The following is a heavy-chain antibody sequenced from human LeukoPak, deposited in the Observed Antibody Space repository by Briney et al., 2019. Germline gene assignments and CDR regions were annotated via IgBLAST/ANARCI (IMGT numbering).Heavy chain of an antibody. V-gene: IGHV3-23*01. CDR1: GGSISTYY. CDR3: AKGGYYDRFDY. J-gene: IGHJ4*02. D-gene: IGHD3-10*02. CDR2: ISGSGGST. Sequence: ETLSLTCTVSGGSISTYYWSWIRQPPGKGLEWVSAISGSGGSTYYADSVKGRFTISRDNSKNTLYLQMNSLRAEDTAVYYCAKGGYYDRFDYWGQGTLVTVSS.